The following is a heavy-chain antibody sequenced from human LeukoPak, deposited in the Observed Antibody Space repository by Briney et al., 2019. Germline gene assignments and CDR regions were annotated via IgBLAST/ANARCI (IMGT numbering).Heavy chain of an antibody. D-gene: IGHD5-12*01. CDR1: GYTLTELS. CDR2: FDPEDGET. V-gene: IGHV1-24*01. Sequence: ASVKVSCKVYGYTLTELSMHWVRQAPGKGLEWMGGFDPEDGETIYAQKFQGRVTMTEDTSTDTAYMELSSLRSEDTAVYYCATGYRAPDAFDIWGQGTMVTVSS. CDR3: ATGYRAPDAFDI. J-gene: IGHJ3*02.